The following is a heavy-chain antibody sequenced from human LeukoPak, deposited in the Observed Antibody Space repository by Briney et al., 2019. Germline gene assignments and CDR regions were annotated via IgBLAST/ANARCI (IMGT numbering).Heavy chain of an antibody. CDR2: IYTSGST. CDR1: GGSISSYY. J-gene: IGHJ4*02. CDR3: ARSHIPYYDYVWGSYRLDY. D-gene: IGHD3-16*02. V-gene: IGHV4-4*07. Sequence: SETLSLTCTVSGGSISSYYWSWLRQPAGKGLEWIGRIYTSGSTNYNPSLKSRVTMSVDTSKNQFSLKLSSVTAADTAVYYCARSHIPYYDYVWGSYRLDYWGQGTLVTVSS.